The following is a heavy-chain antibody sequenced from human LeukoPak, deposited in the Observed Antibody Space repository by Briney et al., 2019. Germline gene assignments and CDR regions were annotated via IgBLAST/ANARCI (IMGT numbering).Heavy chain of an antibody. CDR2: IYYTGNT. CDR3: ARLGGATSPFGY. CDR1: GGFISSYY. D-gene: IGHD1-26*01. J-gene: IGHJ4*02. V-gene: IGHV4-59*08. Sequence: SETLSLTCTVSGGFISSYYWSWIRQPPGKGLEWIGYIYYTGNTNYNPSLKSRVTISVDTSKNQFSLNLSSVTAADTAIYYCARLGGATSPFGYWGQGTLVTVSS.